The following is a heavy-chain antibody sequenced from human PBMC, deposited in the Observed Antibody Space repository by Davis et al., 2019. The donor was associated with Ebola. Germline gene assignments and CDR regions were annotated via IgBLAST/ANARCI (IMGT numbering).Heavy chain of an antibody. V-gene: IGHV4-31*11. J-gene: IGHJ4*02. CDR3: ARGTWGWDY. CDR2: IYYSGST. Sequence: SETLSLTCAVYGGSFSGYYWSWIRQHPGKGLEWIGYIYYSGSTYYNPSLKSRVTISVDTSKNQFSLKLSSVTAADTAVYYCARGTWGWDYWGQGILVIVSS. D-gene: IGHD7-27*01. CDR1: GGSFSGYY.